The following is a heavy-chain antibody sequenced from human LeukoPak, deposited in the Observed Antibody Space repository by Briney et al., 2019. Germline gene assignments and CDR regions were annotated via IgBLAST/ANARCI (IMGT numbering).Heavy chain of an antibody. D-gene: IGHD2-2*02. CDR1: GFTFSNYL. V-gene: IGHV3-7*04. CDR3: TRVGYCASTGCYTGVAPFDY. CDR2: IKQDGSEK. Sequence: GSLRLSCAVSGFTFSNYLMSWVRQAPGKGLEWVANIKQDGSEKYYVDSVKDRFTISRDNAQNSLYLQMNTLRAEDTAVYYCTRVGYCASTGCYTGVAPFDYWGQGTLVTVSS. J-gene: IGHJ4*02.